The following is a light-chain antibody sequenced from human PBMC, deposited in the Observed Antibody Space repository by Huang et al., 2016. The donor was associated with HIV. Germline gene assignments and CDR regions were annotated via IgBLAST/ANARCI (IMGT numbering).Light chain of an antibody. CDR1: ESVSSN. J-gene: IGKJ4*01. CDR3: QQYKNWPLT. Sequence: EIVMTQSPATLSVSPGERATLSCRASESVSSNLAWYHQKPGQAPRLLMYGASTRATGIPGRFSGSGSGTEFTLTISSLQSEDFAVYYCQQYKNWPLTFGGGTKVEIK. CDR2: GAS. V-gene: IGKV3-15*01.